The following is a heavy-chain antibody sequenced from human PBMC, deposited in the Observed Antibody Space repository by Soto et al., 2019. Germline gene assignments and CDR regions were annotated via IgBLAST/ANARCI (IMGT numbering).Heavy chain of an antibody. CDR2: ISYDGSNK. D-gene: IGHD3-3*01. Sequence: QTGGSLRLSCAASGFTFSSYAMHWVRQAPGKGLEWVAVISYDGSNKYYADSVKGRFTISRDNSKNTLYLQMNSLRAEDTAVYYCAREVRGTANYEEGSGVGMDVWGQGTTVTVSS. V-gene: IGHV3-30-3*01. CDR3: AREVRGTANYEEGSGVGMDV. J-gene: IGHJ6*02. CDR1: GFTFSSYA.